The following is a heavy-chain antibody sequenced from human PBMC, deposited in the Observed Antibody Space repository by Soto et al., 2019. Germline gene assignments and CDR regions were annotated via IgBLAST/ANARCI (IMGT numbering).Heavy chain of an antibody. D-gene: IGHD4-17*01. CDR1: GFNFSDYY. Sequence: GSLRLSCATSGFNFSDYYMSWIRQAPGKGLEWVSYIGTRGNTKYYADSVRGRSTISRDNAKNSLYLQMNSLRADDTAVYYCARDGTEYYGEYYDYWGQGIPVTVSS. J-gene: IGHJ4*02. CDR2: IGTRGNTK. V-gene: IGHV3-11*01. CDR3: ARDGTEYYGEYYDY.